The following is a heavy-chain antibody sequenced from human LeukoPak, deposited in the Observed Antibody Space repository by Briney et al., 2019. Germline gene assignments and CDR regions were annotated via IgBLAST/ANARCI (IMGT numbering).Heavy chain of an antibody. D-gene: IGHD4-17*01. J-gene: IGHJ6*02. CDR1: GYTFTSYA. CDR3: ARDDDYGDYYGMDV. V-gene: IGHV1-3*01. Sequence: ASVTVSCTASGYTFTSYAMHWVRQAPGQRLEWMGWINAGNGNTKYSQKFQGRVTITRDTSASTAYMELSSLRSEDTAVYYCARDDDYGDYYGMDVWGQGTTVTVSS. CDR2: INAGNGNT.